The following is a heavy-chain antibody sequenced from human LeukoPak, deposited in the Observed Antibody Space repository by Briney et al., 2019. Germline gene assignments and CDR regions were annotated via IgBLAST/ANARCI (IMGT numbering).Heavy chain of an antibody. CDR3: ARSPYYDILTGYHFDY. CDR2: IYYSGST. J-gene: IGHJ4*02. V-gene: IGHV4-61*01. D-gene: IGHD3-9*01. Sequence: PSETLSLTCTVSGVSISSSYSYWSWIRQPPGKGLEWIGYIYYSGSTNYNPSLKSRVTISVDTSKNQFSLKLSSVTAADTAVYYCARSPYYDILTGYHFDYWGQGTLVTVSS. CDR1: GVSISSSYSY.